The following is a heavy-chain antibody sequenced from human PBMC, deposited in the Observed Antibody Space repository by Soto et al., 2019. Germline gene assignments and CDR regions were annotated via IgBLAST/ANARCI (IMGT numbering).Heavy chain of an antibody. D-gene: IGHD6-13*01. CDR3: ARHLAAGDY. J-gene: IGHJ4*02. CDR1: GYTFTSYG. Sequence: GASVKVSCKASGYTFTSYGISWVRQAPGQGLEWMGIINPSGGSTNYAQKFQGRFTMARDTSTSTVYMDLSSLRSEDTAVYYCARHLAAGDYWGQGTVVTVSS. CDR2: INPSGGST. V-gene: IGHV1-46*01.